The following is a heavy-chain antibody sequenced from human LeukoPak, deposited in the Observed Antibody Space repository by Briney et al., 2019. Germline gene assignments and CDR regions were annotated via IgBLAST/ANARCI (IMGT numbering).Heavy chain of an antibody. J-gene: IGHJ5*02. Sequence: GASVKVSCKASGYTFTSYDINWVRQATGQGLEWMGWMNPNSGNTGYAQKFQGRVTMNRNTSISTAYMELSSLRSEDTAVYYCARGPPMTMVVTIGRFDPWGQGTLVTVSS. V-gene: IGHV1-8*01. D-gene: IGHD4/OR15-4a*01. CDR2: MNPNSGNT. CDR3: ARGPPMTMVVTIGRFDP. CDR1: GYTFTSYD.